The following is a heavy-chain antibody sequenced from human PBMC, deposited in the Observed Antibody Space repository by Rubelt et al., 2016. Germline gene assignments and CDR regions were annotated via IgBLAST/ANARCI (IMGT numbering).Heavy chain of an antibody. CDR2: IYYSGST. CDR1: GGSISSSSYY. V-gene: IGHV4-39*07. D-gene: IGHD5-18*01. Sequence: QLQLQESGPGLVKPSETLSLTCTVSGGSISSSSYYWGWIRQPPGKGLEWIGSIYYSGSTYYNPSLKSRGTISVDTSKKQFSLKLSSVTAADTAVYYCARGGGYSYGKFLDYWGQGTLVTVSS. CDR3: ARGGGYSYGKFLDY. J-gene: IGHJ4*02.